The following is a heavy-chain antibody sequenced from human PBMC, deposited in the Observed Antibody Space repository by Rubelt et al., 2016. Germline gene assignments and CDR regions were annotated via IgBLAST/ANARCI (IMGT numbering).Heavy chain of an antibody. D-gene: IGHD1-14*01. J-gene: IGHJ4*02. CDR3: ARTPTLGLQHRSYYFDY. V-gene: IGHV1-69*01. CDR2: A. Sequence: ANYAQKFQGRVTITADESTSTAYMELSSLRSEDTAVYYCARTPTLGLQHRSYYFDYWGQGTLVTVSS.